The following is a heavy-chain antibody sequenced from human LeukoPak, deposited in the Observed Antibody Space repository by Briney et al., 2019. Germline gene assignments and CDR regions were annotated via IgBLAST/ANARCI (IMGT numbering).Heavy chain of an antibody. D-gene: IGHD2-2*01. CDR3: ARGGGGAVVPAL. J-gene: IGHJ4*02. Sequence: ASVKVSCEGSGYTFSKYAVNWVRQAPGQGLEWMGWIDTKTGDPTYGQGFTGRFVFSLETSVSTAYLQINSLKAEDTAVYYCARGGGGAVVPALWGQGTLITVSS. V-gene: IGHV7-4-1*02. CDR1: GYTFSKYA. CDR2: IDTKTGDP.